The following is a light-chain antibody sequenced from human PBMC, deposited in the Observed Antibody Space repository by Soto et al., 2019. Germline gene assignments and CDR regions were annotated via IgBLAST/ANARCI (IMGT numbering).Light chain of an antibody. CDR2: ATS. CDR1: QTLSSY. CDR3: QQRGT. J-gene: IGKJ3*01. V-gene: IGKV1-39*01. Sequence: DILLTQSPSSLSASVGDRVTITCRASQTLSSYLNWYQQKPGKAPELLVFATSTLKSGVPSRFSGSGSGTDFTLTISGLQPEDVATYYCQQRGTFGPGTKVDI.